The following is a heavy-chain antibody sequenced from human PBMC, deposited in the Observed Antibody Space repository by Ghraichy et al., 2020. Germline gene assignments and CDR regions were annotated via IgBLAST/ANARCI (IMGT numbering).Heavy chain of an antibody. D-gene: IGHD1-26*01. CDR3: ARWPWESYYYYGMDV. J-gene: IGHJ6*02. V-gene: IGHV4-34*01. Sequence: SETLSLTCAVYGGSFSGYYWSWIRQPPGKGLEWIGEINHSGSTNYNPSLKSRVTISVDTSKNQFSLKLSSVTAADTAVYYCARWPWESYYYYGMDVWGQGTTVTVSS. CDR1: GGSFSGYY. CDR2: INHSGST.